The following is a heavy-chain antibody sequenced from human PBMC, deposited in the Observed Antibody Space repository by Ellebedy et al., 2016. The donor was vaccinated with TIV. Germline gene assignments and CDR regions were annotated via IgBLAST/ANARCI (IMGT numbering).Heavy chain of an antibody. V-gene: IGHV4-59*12. J-gene: IGHJ6*03. D-gene: IGHD5-12*01. Sequence: SETLSLTXTVSGGSISSYYWSWIRQRPRQGLEWIGYIYYSGSTNYNPSLKSRVTISVDTSKNQFSLKLSSVTAADTAVYYCARVPSWAPATITSYYYYYMDVWGKGTTVTVSS. CDR2: IYYSGST. CDR1: GGSISSYY. CDR3: ARVPSWAPATITSYYYYYMDV.